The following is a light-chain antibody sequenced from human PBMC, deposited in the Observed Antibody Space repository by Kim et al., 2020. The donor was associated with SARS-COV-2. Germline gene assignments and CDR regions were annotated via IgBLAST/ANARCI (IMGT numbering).Light chain of an antibody. Sequence: NFMLTQPHSVSESPGKTVTISCTRSSGSIDDNYVQWYQQRPGGVPTTVIYEDDQRPSGVSDRFSCSIDNSSNSASLTISGLRTEDEADYYCQSYNRDNVIFGGGTQLTVL. J-gene: IGLJ2*01. CDR2: EDD. CDR3: QSYNRDNVI. CDR1: SGSIDDNY. V-gene: IGLV6-57*04.